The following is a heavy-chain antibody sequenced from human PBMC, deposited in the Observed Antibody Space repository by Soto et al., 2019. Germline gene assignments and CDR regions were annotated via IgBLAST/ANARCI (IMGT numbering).Heavy chain of an antibody. Sequence: QVQLQESGPGLVKPSQTLSLTCTVSGGSVSSGGYYWSWIRQHPGKGLEWIGYIYYSGSTYYNPSLKSRVTISVDTSKNQFSLKLSSVTAADTAVYYCAATMVRGVIMTFDYWGQGTLVTVSS. CDR1: GGSVSSGGYY. CDR2: IYYSGST. D-gene: IGHD3-10*01. J-gene: IGHJ4*02. CDR3: AATMVRGVIMTFDY. V-gene: IGHV4-31*03.